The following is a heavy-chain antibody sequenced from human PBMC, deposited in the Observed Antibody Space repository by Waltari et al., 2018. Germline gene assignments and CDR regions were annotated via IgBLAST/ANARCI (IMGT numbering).Heavy chain of an antibody. CDR3: ARQKKPAYAFDI. Sequence: EVQLVETGGGLIQPGGSLRLSCAASGFTVSSNYMSWVRQATGKGLDSVSVIESGGSTYYADSGQGRFPIPRDNAKNSLYLQMNSLRSEDAAVDYCARQKKPAYAFDIWGQGTMVTVSS. V-gene: IGHV3-53*02. CDR2: IESGGST. CDR1: GFTVSSNY. J-gene: IGHJ3*02.